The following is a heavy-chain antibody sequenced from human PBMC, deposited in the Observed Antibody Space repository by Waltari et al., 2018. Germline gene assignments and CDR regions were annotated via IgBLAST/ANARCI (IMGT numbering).Heavy chain of an antibody. CDR1: GFIFPNYG. D-gene: IGHD5-18*01. V-gene: IGHV3-30*18. J-gene: IGHJ6*02. CDR2: ISYDGTNK. Sequence: QEQLVESGGGVVQPGRSLSLSCEASGFIFPNYGFHWVRQAPGKGLEWVGVISYDGTNKFYADSVKGRFTISRDNSKHILYLHMDSLRTEDTAVYHCAKANLIQDYFYYFGMDVWGQGTTVTVSS. CDR3: AKANLIQDYFYYFGMDV.